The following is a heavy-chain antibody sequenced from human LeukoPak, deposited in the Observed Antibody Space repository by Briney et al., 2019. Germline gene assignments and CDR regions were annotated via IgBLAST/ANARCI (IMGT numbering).Heavy chain of an antibody. CDR1: GFTFSSYS. CDR2: ISGSSSNT. D-gene: IGHD3-22*01. CDR3: ARVNPTNSGFYAY. V-gene: IGHV3-21*05. J-gene: IGHJ4*02. Sequence: GGSLRLSCAASGFTFSSYSMNWVRQAPGKGLEWVSYISGSSSNTNYADSVKGRFTISRDNAKNSLYLQMNSLRVEDTAVYYCARVNPTNSGFYAYWGQGTLVTVSS.